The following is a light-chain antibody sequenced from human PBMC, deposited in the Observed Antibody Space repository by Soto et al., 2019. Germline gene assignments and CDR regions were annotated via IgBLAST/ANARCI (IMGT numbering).Light chain of an antibody. CDR2: VFS. V-gene: IGLV1-40*01. Sequence: QSVLTRQPSVSGAPGQRVTISCTGSSSNIGAGYDVHWYQQLPGTAPKLLMYVFSNRPSGVPDRFSGSKSGTSASLAITGLQAEDEADYYCQSFDSSLSAVVFGGGTKLTVL. J-gene: IGLJ2*01. CDR3: QSFDSSLSAVV. CDR1: SSNIGAGYD.